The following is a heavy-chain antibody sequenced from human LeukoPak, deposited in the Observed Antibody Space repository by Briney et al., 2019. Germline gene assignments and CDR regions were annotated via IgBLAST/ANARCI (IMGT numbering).Heavy chain of an antibody. CDR3: ARVSTIFGVVRYYHYYMDV. D-gene: IGHD3-3*01. Sequence: SETLSLTCTVSGGSISSYYWSWIRQPQGKGPEWIGYIYYSGSTNYNPSLKSRVTISVDTSKNQFSLKLSSVTAADTAVYYCARVSTIFGVVRYYHYYMDVWGKGTTVTVSS. J-gene: IGHJ6*03. CDR1: GGSISSYY. V-gene: IGHV4-59*08. CDR2: IYYSGST.